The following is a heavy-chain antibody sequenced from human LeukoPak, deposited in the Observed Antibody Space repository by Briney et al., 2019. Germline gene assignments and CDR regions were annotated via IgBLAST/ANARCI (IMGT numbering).Heavy chain of an antibody. CDR3: ARDLGAVGSGSPFEFGY. CDR1: GDPIGSGAYY. CDR2: IYYSGST. Sequence: ASETLSLTCSVSGDPIGSGAYYWSWIRQPPGKGLEWIGYIYYSGSTYYNPSLQSRVIISVDTSKNQFSLKLSSVTAADTAVYYCARDLGAVGSGSPFEFGYWGQGTLVIVSS. D-gene: IGHD3-10*01. V-gene: IGHV4-30-4*01. J-gene: IGHJ4*02.